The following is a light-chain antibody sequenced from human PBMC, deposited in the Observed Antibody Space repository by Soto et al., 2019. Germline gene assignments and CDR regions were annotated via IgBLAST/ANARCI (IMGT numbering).Light chain of an antibody. CDR1: SSDVGGYNY. Sequence: QSVLTQPASVSGSPGQSITISCTGSSSDVGGYNYVSWYQQHPGKAPKLMIYEVSNRPSGISNRFSGSKSGNTASLTLSGLQAEDEADYYCLLYYGDIWVFGGGTKVTVL. J-gene: IGLJ3*02. CDR2: EVS. V-gene: IGLV2-14*01. CDR3: LLYYGDIWV.